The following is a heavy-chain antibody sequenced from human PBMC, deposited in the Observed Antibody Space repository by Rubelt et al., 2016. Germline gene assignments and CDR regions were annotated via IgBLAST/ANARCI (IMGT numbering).Heavy chain of an antibody. D-gene: IGHD3-3*01. V-gene: IGHV1-46*04. CDR3: ARSPRYDFEDNWFDP. CDR2: INPSGGST. Sequence: QVQLVQSGAEVKKPGASVKVSCKASGYTFTSYYMHWVRQAPGQGLEWMGIINPSGGSTSYAQKLQGRVTITRDTSTSTVYMELSSLRSEDTAVYYCARSPRYDFEDNWFDPWGQGTLVTVSS. CDR1: GYTFTSYY. J-gene: IGHJ5*02.